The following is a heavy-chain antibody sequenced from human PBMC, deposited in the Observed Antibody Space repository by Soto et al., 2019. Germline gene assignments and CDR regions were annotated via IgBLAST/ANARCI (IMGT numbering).Heavy chain of an antibody. CDR3: ARDMARGVIIKGTFDI. CDR1: GFTFSSYW. V-gene: IGHV3-7*01. D-gene: IGHD3-10*01. CDR2: IKQDGSEK. J-gene: IGHJ3*02. Sequence: GGSLRLSCAASGFTFSSYWMSWVRQAPGKGLEWVANIKQDGSEKYYVDSVKGRFTISRDNAKNSLYLQMNSLRAEDTAVYYCARDMARGVIIKGTFDIWGQGTMVTVSS.